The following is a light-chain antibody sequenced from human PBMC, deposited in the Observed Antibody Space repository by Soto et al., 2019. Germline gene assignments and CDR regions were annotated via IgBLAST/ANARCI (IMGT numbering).Light chain of an antibody. Sequence: DIVLTQSPLSLPVTPGEPASISCRSSQSLLHSNGYNYVDWYLQKAGQSPQLLMYMSSNRASGVPDRFSGSGSGTYFTLKISRVEAEDFGVYYCMQALQTPYTFGQGTKLAIK. V-gene: IGKV2-28*01. CDR2: MSS. CDR3: MQALQTPYT. CDR1: QSLLHSNGYNY. J-gene: IGKJ2*01.